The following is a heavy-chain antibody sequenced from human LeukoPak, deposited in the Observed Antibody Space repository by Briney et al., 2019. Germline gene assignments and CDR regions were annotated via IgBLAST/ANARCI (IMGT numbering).Heavy chain of an antibody. CDR1: GYSFTTYV. CDR2: INPQNGNT. D-gene: IGHD2/OR15-2a*01. J-gene: IGHJ4*02. Sequence: ASVKVSCKASGYSFTTYVITWVRQAPGQGPEWLGWINPQNGNTNFAQRFQGRVTMTTDTSTNTAYMELRSLTSDDTAVYYCARACTTFITQWCFSDFWGQGTLVTLSS. V-gene: IGHV1-18*04. CDR3: ARACTTFITQWCFSDF.